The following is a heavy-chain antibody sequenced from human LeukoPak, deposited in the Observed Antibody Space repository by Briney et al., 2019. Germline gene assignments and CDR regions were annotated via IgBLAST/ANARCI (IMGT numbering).Heavy chain of an antibody. V-gene: IGHV3-23*01. Sequence: SGGSLRLSCDASGFTFSSYAMNWVRQAPGKGLEWVSGISGSGGSTYYADSVKGRFTISRDNSKNTLYLQMNSLRAEDTAVYYCANDTCSGGSCYWPFDYWGQGTLVTVSS. CDR3: ANDTCSGGSCYWPFDY. D-gene: IGHD2-15*01. CDR2: ISGSGGST. CDR1: GFTFSSYA. J-gene: IGHJ4*02.